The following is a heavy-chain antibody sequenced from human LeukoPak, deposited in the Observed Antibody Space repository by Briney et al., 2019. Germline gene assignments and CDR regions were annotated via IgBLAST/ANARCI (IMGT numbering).Heavy chain of an antibody. CDR1: GFIFRSYG. CDR3: AHLEWDYAVGLDV. D-gene: IGHD3-3*01. V-gene: IGHV3-23*05. CDR2: IYKNGRER. J-gene: IGHJ6*02. Sequence: PGGSLRLSCAASGFIFRSYGMNWVRQAPGKGLEWVSGIYKNGRERYGDSVKGRFTISRDNSKNTLYLQMHSLGVEDTAVYYCAHLEWDYAVGLDVWGQGTTVTVSS.